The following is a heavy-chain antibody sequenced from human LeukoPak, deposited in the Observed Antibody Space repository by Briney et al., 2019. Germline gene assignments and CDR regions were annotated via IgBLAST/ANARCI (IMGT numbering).Heavy chain of an antibody. J-gene: IGHJ4*02. D-gene: IGHD3-10*01. V-gene: IGHV4-59*01. CDR2: FYYSGST. Sequence: SETLSLTCTVSGGSISSYYWSWVRQPPGKRLEWIGCFYYSGSTNYNPSLKSRVTISVDTSKNQFSLKLSSVTAADTAVYYCARGSTLIRGFDYWGQGTLVTVSS. CDR3: ARGSTLIRGFDY. CDR1: GGSISSYY.